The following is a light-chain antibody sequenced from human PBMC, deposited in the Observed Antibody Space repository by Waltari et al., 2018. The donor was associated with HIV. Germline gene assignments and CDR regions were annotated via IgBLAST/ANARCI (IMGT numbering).Light chain of an antibody. CDR2: SND. J-gene: IGLJ1*01. V-gene: IGLV1-47*01. CDR3: ATWDDNLNTYV. Sequence: QSVLSQPPSMSGAPGQRLTLTCSGNTSTTGANSVSWLQHGPDAAPKLFIFSNDRRPSGVPGRVSGSKAGTSAYLAISGLRPEDEADYYCATWDDNLNTYVFGPGTRLSVL. CDR1: TSTTGANS.